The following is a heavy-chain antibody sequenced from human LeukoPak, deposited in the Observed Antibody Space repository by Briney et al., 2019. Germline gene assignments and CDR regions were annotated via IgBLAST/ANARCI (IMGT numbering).Heavy chain of an antibody. CDR3: ARAPFGVVGYYYMDV. CDR1: GYTFTAYY. Sequence: ASVDVSCKASGYTFTAYYMHWLRQAPGQGLEGMGWINPNSGGTDYAQKFQGRVTMTRDTSISTAYMELSRLRSDDTAVYYCARAPFGVVGYYYMDVWGKGTTVTVSS. CDR2: INPNSGGT. J-gene: IGHJ6*03. V-gene: IGHV1-2*02. D-gene: IGHD3-3*01.